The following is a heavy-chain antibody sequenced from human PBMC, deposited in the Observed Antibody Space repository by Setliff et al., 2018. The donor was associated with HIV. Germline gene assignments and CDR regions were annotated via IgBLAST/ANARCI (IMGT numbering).Heavy chain of an antibody. CDR2: INPSGGSP. CDR1: GYTFITYS. J-gene: IGHJ4*02. V-gene: IGHV1-46*01. CDR3: ARDWDIVATMYMDY. D-gene: IGHD5-12*01. Sequence: ASVKVSCKTSGYTFITYSMHWVRQAPGQGLEWVGIINPSGGSPSYAQSFQGRVTMTRDTSTRTFYMELSSLRYEDTAVYYCARDWDIVATMYMDYWGQGTLVTVSS.